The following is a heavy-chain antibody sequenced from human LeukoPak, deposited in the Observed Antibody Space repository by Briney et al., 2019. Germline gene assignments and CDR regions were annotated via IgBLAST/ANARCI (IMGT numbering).Heavy chain of an antibody. CDR2: VGHDGGKK. V-gene: IGHV3-30-3*01. CDR1: GFSFSTYA. J-gene: IGHJ6*02. CDR3: ARDVSSYEYVWGSYRSDGMDV. Sequence: GRSLRLSCSASGFSFSTYAMHWVRLAPGKGLDWVAVVGHDGGKKYYSDSVKGRFTISGDNSKDIVYLSMTSLRAEDTAVYYCARDVSSYEYVWGSYRSDGMDVWGQGTTVTVSS. D-gene: IGHD3-16*02.